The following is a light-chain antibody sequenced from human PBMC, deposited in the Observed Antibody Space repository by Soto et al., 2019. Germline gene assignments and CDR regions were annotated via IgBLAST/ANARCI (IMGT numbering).Light chain of an antibody. V-gene: IGKV1-5*03. Sequence: DIQMTQSPSTLSASVGDSVTITCRASQSVGRWLAWYQQKPGKAPEVLIYKASTLQYGVPSRFSGSGSGTEFTLTISSLQPDDVATYYCQQYDSYSTFGQGTKVDFK. CDR3: QQYDSYST. CDR1: QSVGRW. CDR2: KAS. J-gene: IGKJ1*01.